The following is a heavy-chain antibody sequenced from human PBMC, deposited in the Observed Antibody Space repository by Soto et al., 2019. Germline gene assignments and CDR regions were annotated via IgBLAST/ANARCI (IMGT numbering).Heavy chain of an antibody. D-gene: IGHD3-16*01. CDR1: GGSFSGYY. Sequence: PSETLSLTCAVYGGSFSGYYWSWIRQPPGKGLEWIGEINHSGSTNYNPSLKSRVTISVDTSKNQFSLKLSSVTAADTAVYYCARGPFDDYLDYWGQGTLVTVSS. CDR2: INHSGST. J-gene: IGHJ4*02. V-gene: IGHV4-34*01. CDR3: ARGPFDDYLDY.